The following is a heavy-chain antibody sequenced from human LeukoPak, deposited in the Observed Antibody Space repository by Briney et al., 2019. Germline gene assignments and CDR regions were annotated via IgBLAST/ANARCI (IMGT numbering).Heavy chain of an antibody. J-gene: IGHJ4*02. D-gene: IGHD3-10*01. V-gene: IGHV4-34*01. CDR2: INHSGST. CDR1: GGSFSGYY. Sequence: KASETLSLTCAVYGGSFSGYYWSWIRQPPGKGLEWIGEINHSGSTNYNPSLKSRVTISVDTSKNQFSLKLSSVTAADTAVYYCARGQIILKLLWFGELPRIYFDYWGQGTLATVSS. CDR3: ARGQIILKLLWFGELPRIYFDY.